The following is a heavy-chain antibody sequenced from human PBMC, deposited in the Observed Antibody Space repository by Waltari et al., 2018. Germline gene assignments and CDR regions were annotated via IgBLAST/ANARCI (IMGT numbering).Heavy chain of an antibody. CDR1: GFTFSSYW. D-gene: IGHD2-15*01. CDR3: ARKNSGYDAFDI. Sequence: EVQLVQSGAEVKKPGESLKISCKGSGFTFSSYWMHWVRQAPGKGLVWVSRINSDGSSTSYADSVKGRFTISRDNAKNTLYLQMNSLRAEDTAVYYCARKNSGYDAFDIWGQGTMVTVSS. J-gene: IGHJ3*02. V-gene: IGHV3-74*02. CDR2: INSDGSST.